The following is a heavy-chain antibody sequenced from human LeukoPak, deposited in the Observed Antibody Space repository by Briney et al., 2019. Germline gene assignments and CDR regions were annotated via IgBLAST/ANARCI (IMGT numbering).Heavy chain of an antibody. V-gene: IGHV3-53*01. J-gene: IGHJ3*02. CDR1: EFIVSSNY. Sequence: GGSLRLSCAASEFIVSSNYMNWVRQAPGKGLEWVSVIYSGGGIYYADSVKGRFTISRDISKNMLYLQMNSLRADDTAVYYCARGHNTATSGPRAFDIWGQGTMVTVSS. CDR2: IYSGGGI. D-gene: IGHD5-18*01. CDR3: ARGHNTATSGPRAFDI.